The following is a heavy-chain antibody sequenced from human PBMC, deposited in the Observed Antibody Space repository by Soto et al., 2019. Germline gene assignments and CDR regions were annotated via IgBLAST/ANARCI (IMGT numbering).Heavy chain of an antibody. CDR1: GFTFSRYG. Sequence: EVQLLESGGGLVQPGGSLRLSCAASGFTFSRYGMNWVRQAPGKGLEWVSGIDKSGGITFYADSVKGRFTISRDNSKNTLYVQMNSLKVGDTAVYYCAKSGLSDYYGMDVWGQGTAVTVSS. J-gene: IGHJ6*02. V-gene: IGHV3-23*01. CDR3: AKSGLSDYYGMDV. D-gene: IGHD3-16*01. CDR2: IDKSGGIT.